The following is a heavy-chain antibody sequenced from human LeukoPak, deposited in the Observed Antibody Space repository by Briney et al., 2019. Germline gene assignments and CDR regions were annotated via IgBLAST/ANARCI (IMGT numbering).Heavy chain of an antibody. J-gene: IGHJ4*02. CDR2: INPNSGGT. Sequence: ASVKVSCKASGYTFTGYYMHWVRQAPGQGLEWMGWINPNSGGTNYAQKFQGRVTKTRDTSISTAYMELSRLRSDDTAVYYCARGGPAYYDFWSGYYSFDYWGQGTLVTVSS. D-gene: IGHD3-3*01. CDR3: ARGGPAYYDFWSGYYSFDY. CDR1: GYTFTGYY. V-gene: IGHV1-2*02.